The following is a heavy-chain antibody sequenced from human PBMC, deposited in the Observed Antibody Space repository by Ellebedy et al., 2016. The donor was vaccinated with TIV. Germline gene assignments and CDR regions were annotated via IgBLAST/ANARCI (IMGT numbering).Heavy chain of an antibody. CDR2: IYTGGST. D-gene: IGHD1-26*01. Sequence: GESLKISCAASGFTVSYNYMSWVRQAPGKGLEWVSVIYTGGSTNYADSVKGRFTISRDNSKNTLYLQMNSLRAEDTAVYYCARGGYSGSSHWYFDLWGRGTLVTVSS. CDR1: GFTVSYNY. J-gene: IGHJ2*01. CDR3: ARGGYSGSSHWYFDL. V-gene: IGHV3-66*01.